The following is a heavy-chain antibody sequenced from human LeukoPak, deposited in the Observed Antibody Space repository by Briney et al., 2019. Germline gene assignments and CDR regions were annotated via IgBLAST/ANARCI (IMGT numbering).Heavy chain of an antibody. CDR1: GYTFTSYD. CDR3: ARNPSTETTAFDI. J-gene: IGHJ3*02. Sequence: GASVKVSCKASGYTFTSYDINWVRQATGQGLEWMGWMNPNSGNTGYAQKFQGRVTITRNTSISTAYMELSSLRSEDTAVYYCARNPSTETTAFDIWGQGTMVTVSS. D-gene: IGHD1-7*01. V-gene: IGHV1-8*03. CDR2: MNPNSGNT.